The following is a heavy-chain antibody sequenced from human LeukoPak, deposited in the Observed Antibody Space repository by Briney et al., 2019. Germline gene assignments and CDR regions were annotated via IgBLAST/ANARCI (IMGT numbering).Heavy chain of an antibody. D-gene: IGHD5-18*01. CDR1: GYSISSGYY. J-gene: IGHJ4*02. CDR2: IYHSGST. CDR3: ARHRGYSYGVPDY. V-gene: IGHV4-38-2*01. Sequence: SETLSLTCAVSGYSISSGYYWGWIRQPPGKGLEWIGSIYHSGSTYYNPSLKSRVTISVDTSKNQFSLKLSSVTAADTAVNYCARHRGYSYGVPDYWGQGTLVTVSS.